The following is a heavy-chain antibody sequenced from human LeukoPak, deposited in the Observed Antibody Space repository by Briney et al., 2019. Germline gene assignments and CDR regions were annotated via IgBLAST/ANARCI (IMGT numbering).Heavy chain of an antibody. J-gene: IGHJ4*02. CDR3: ARGYFDYYGSGSYYNLIDY. CDR1: GGSFIGYY. V-gene: IGHV4-34*01. D-gene: IGHD3-10*01. Sequence: PSETLSPTCAVSGGSFIGYYWSWIRQPPGKGLEWIGEINHSRATNYNPSLKSRVTISVVTSKKEFSLKLKSVTAADTAIYYCARGYFDYYGSGSYYNLIDYWGQGILVTVSS. CDR2: INHSRAT.